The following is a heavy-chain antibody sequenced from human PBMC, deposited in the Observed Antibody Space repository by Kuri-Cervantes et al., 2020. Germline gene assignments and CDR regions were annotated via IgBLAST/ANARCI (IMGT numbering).Heavy chain of an antibody. Sequence: GESLKISCAASGFTFSSYWMSWVRQAPGKGLEWVAVIWYDGSNKYYADSVKGRFTISRDNSKNTLYLQMNSLRAEDTAVYYCARDKHSYGLATKDYWGQGTLVTVSS. D-gene: IGHD5-18*01. J-gene: IGHJ4*02. V-gene: IGHV3-33*01. CDR3: ARDKHSYGLATKDY. CDR1: GFTFSSYW. CDR2: IWYDGSNK.